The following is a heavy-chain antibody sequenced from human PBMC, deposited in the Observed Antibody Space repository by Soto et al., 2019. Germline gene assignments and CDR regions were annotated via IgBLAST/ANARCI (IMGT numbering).Heavy chain of an antibody. CDR2: IYYSGST. CDR1: GGSISSRGYY. D-gene: IGHD3-10*01. CDR3: ARVFGSGSYYFDY. V-gene: IGHV4-31*03. Sequence: SETLSLTCTVSGGSISSRGYYWSWIRQHPGKGLEWIGYIYYSGSTYYNPSLKSRVTISVDTSKNQFSLKLSSVTAADTAVYYCARVFGSGSYYFDYWGQGTLVTVSS. J-gene: IGHJ4*02.